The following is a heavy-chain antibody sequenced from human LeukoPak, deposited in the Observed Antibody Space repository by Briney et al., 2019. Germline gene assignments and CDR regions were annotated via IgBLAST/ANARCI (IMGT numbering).Heavy chain of an antibody. CDR1: GYTFTGYY. CDR2: INPNSGGT. D-gene: IGHD2-2*01. J-gene: IGHJ4*02. V-gene: IGHV1-2*02. Sequence: ASVKVSCKASGYTFTGYYMHWLRQAPGQGLEWMGWINPNSGGTNYAQKFQGRVTMTRDTSISTAYMELSRLRSDDTAVYYCARVLPPLDPAAWGASFDYWGQGTLVTVSS. CDR3: ARVLPPLDPAAWGASFDY.